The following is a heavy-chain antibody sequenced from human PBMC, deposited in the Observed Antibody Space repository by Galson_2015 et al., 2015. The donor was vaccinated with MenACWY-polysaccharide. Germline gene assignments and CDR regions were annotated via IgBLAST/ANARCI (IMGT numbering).Heavy chain of an antibody. V-gene: IGHV3-33*01. D-gene: IGHD2/OR15-2a*01. J-gene: IGHJ4*02. Sequence: SLRLSCAASGFSFSSFGMHWVRQAPGKGLEWVALIWYDESKTYYADSVKGRFTISRDNSKNTLYLQMNSLRDEDTAVYYCARIIGYYYSMNYWGQGTPVTVSS. CDR3: ARIIGYYYSMNY. CDR2: IWYDESKT. CDR1: GFSFSSFG.